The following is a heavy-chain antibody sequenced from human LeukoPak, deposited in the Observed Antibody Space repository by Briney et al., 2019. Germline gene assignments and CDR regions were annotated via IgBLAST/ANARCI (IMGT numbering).Heavy chain of an antibody. CDR3: ASMTTEGDDY. D-gene: IGHD4-11*01. Sequence: GGSLRLSCAASGFAFSDYSMSWIRQAPGKGLEWVSYIVNSGNTIYYADSVKGRFTISRDNAKNSLYLQMNSLRAEDTAVYYCASMTTEGDDYWGQGTLVTVSS. CDR2: IVNSGNTI. CDR1: GFAFSDYS. J-gene: IGHJ4*02. V-gene: IGHV3-11*04.